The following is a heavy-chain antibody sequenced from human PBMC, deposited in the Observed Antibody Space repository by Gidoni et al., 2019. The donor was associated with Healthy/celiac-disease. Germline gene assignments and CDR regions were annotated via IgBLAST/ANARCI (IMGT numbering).Heavy chain of an antibody. V-gene: IGHV2-26*01. J-gene: IGHJ3*02. CDR3: ARIAYDFWSGTDAFDI. CDR2: IFSNDEK. Sequence: QVTLKESGPVLVKPTETLTLPCTVPRFSLINARMGVSWIRTPPGKALEWLAHIFSNDEKSYSTSLKSRLTISKDTSKSQVVLTMTNMDPVDTATYYCARIAYDFWSGTDAFDIWGQGTMVTVSS. D-gene: IGHD3-3*01. CDR1: RFSLINARMG.